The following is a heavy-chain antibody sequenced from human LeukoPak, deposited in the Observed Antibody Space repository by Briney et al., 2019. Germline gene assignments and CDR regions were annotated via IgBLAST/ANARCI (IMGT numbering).Heavy chain of an antibody. J-gene: IGHJ4*02. D-gene: IGHD3-10*01. V-gene: IGHV3-53*01. CDR3: ARAGLRITMVRGVITPFDY. CDR1: GFTVSSNY. CDR2: IYSGGST. Sequence: GGSLRLSCAASGFTVSSNYMSWVRQAPGKGLEWVSVIYSGGSTYYADSVKGRFTISRDNSKNTLYLQMNSLRAVDTAVYYCARAGLRITMVRGVITPFDYWGQGTLVTVSS.